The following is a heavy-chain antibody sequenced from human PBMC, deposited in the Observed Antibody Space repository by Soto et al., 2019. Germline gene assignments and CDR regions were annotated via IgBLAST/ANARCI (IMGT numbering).Heavy chain of an antibody. V-gene: IGHV3-66*04. Sequence: EVQLVESGGGLVQPGGSLRLSCAACGFTVSSNYMSWVRQAPGKGLEWVSVIYSGGSTYYADSVKGRFTISRDNSKNTLYLQMNSLRAEDTAVYYCASQGVLRFLEDVWGKGTTVTVSS. D-gene: IGHD3-3*01. CDR1: GFTVSSNY. CDR2: IYSGGST. J-gene: IGHJ6*04. CDR3: ASQGVLRFLEDV.